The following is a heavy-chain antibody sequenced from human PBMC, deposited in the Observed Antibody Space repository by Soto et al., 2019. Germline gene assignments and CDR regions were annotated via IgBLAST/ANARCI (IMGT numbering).Heavy chain of an antibody. J-gene: IGHJ4*02. Sequence: PGGSLRLSCAASGFTFSSYGMHWVRQAPGKGLEWVAVISYDGSNKYYADSVKGRFTISRDNSKNTLYLQMNSLRAEDTAVYYCARDWFQRITIFGVVTPGYWGQGTLVTVSS. D-gene: IGHD3-3*01. CDR1: GFTFSSYG. CDR3: ARDWFQRITIFGVVTPGY. V-gene: IGHV3-30*03. CDR2: ISYDGSNK.